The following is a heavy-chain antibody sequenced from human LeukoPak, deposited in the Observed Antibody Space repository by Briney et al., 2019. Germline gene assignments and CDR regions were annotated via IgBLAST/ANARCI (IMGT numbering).Heavy chain of an antibody. J-gene: IGHJ5*02. Sequence: QPGGSLRLSCAASGFTFSSYAMSWGRQAPGKGLEWVSAISGSGTITYYADSVKGRFTLSRDNSNNTLYLQMNSLRAEDTAIYYRAKRLGVGATASWFDPWGQGTLVTVSS. CDR1: GFTFSSYA. CDR3: AKRLGVGATASWFDP. CDR2: ISGSGTIT. V-gene: IGHV3-23*01. D-gene: IGHD1-26*01.